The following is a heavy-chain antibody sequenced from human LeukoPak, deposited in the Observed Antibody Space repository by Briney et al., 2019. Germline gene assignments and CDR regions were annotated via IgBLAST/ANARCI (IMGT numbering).Heavy chain of an antibody. V-gene: IGHV3-23*05. J-gene: IGHJ4*02. CDR2: IYSTGSTT. D-gene: IGHD6-13*01. Sequence: GGSLRLSCAASGFTFSNFDMSWVRQAPGKGLEWVSGIYSTGSTTHHADSVKGRFTISRDNSKSTLYLQMNSLRPEDTAVYYCAKVSWSRTGGDDYWGQGTPVTVSP. CDR1: GFTFSNFD. CDR3: AKVSWSRTGGDDY.